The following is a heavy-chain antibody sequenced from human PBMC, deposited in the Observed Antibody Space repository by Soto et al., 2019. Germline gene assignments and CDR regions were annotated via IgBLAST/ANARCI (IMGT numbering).Heavy chain of an antibody. CDR3: AKDLVVVAATPS. Sequence: QVQLVESGGGVVQPGRSLRLSCAASGFTFSSYGMHWVRQAPGKGLEWVAVISYDGSKEYYADSVKGRFTISRDNSKNTLYLQMSSLRAEDTAVYYCAKDLVVVAATPSWGQGTLVTVSS. CDR1: GFTFSSYG. CDR2: ISYDGSKE. V-gene: IGHV3-30*18. D-gene: IGHD2-15*01. J-gene: IGHJ4*02.